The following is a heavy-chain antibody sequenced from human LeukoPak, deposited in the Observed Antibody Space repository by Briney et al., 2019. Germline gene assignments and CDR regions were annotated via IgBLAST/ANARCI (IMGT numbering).Heavy chain of an antibody. CDR1: GFTFSNSA. J-gene: IGHJ4*02. V-gene: IGHV3-64D*09. D-gene: IGHD3-22*01. Sequence: GGSLRLSCSASGFTFSNSAMHWVRQASGKGLEYVSAITPDGGGTFYAVSLQGRFTISRDNSKNTLYLQMSSLRAEDTAVYYCVKAVYDSSGYYYAYWGQGTLVTVSS. CDR2: ITPDGGGT. CDR3: VKAVYDSSGYYYAY.